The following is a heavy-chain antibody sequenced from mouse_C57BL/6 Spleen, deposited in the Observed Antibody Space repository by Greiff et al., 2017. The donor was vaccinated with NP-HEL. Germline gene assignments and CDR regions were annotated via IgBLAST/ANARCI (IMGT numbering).Heavy chain of an antibody. J-gene: IGHJ1*03. D-gene: IGHD2-4*01. Sequence: DVKLVESGGGLVKPGGSLKLSCAASGFTFSDYGMHWVRQAPEKGLEWVAYISSGSSTIYYADTVKGRFTISRDNAKNTLFLQMTSLRSEDTAMYYCASPYDYDWYFDVWGTGTTVTVSS. CDR1: GFTFSDYG. CDR2: ISSGSSTI. V-gene: IGHV5-17*01. CDR3: ASPYDYDWYFDV.